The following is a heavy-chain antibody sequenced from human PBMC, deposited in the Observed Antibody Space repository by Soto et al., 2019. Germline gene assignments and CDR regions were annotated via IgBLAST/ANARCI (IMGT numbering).Heavy chain of an antibody. CDR1: GFTLNSFF. CDR3: VRDQESRGYSVFNH. V-gene: IGHV3-74*01. CDR2: INNDGGST. Sequence: EVQLVESGGGSVQPGGSLRLSCAASGFTLNSFFMHWVRHAPGRGLMWVSRINNDGGSTTYADSVKGRFTISRDNAKNTLYLQMNSLRAEDTAVYFCVRDQESRGYSVFNHGGQGAQVTVSS. D-gene: IGHD2-21*01. J-gene: IGHJ4*02.